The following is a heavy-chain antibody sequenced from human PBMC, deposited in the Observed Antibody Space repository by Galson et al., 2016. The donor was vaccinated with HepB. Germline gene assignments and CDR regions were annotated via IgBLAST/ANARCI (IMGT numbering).Heavy chain of an antibody. J-gene: IGHJ1*01. CDR2: IYYSGNT. CDR1: GGSISRSSYY. V-gene: IGHV4-39*01. Sequence: SETLSLTCTVSGGSISRSSYYWGWIRQPPGKGLEWIGNIYYSGNTYYNPSLKSRVTISVDTSKKQFSLNLNSVTAADTAVYYCARLDVETATNEYFQHWGQGTLVIVSS. CDR3: ARLDVETATNEYFQH. D-gene: IGHD5-24*01.